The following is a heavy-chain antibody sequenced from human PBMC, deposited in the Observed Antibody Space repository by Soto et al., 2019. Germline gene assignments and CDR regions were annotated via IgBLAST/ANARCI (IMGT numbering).Heavy chain of an antibody. CDR3: AREVLWSRYFDY. CDR2: MSYDGTTK. Sequence: PGGSLRLSCAASGFIFSNYVMYWVLQAPGKGLEWVAFMSYDGTTKSYADSVKGRFTISRDNSQNTLYLQMNSLRPEDTGVYYCAREVLWSRYFDYWGQGTLVTVSS. V-gene: IGHV3-30-3*01. D-gene: IGHD3-10*01. J-gene: IGHJ4*02. CDR1: GFIFSNYV.